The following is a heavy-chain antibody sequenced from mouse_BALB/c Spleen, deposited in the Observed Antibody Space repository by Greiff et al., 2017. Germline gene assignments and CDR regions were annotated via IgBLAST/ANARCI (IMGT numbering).Heavy chain of an antibody. CDR1: GFSLTSYG. V-gene: IGHV2-9*02. J-gene: IGHJ4*01. CDR2: IWAGGST. Sequence: VQVVESGPGLVAPSQSLSITCTVSGFSLTSYGVHWVRQPPGKGLEWLGVIWAGGSTNYNSALMSRLSISKDNSKSQVFLKMNSLQTDDTAMYYCARVRDYDAMDYWGQGTSVTVSS. CDR3: ARVRDYDAMDY.